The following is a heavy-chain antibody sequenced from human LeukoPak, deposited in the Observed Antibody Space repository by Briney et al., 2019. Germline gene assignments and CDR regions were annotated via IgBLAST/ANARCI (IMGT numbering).Heavy chain of an antibody. V-gene: IGHV4-39*01. J-gene: IGHJ5*02. Sequence: KTSETLSLTCTVSGGSIRSASYYWVWIRQPPGKVLEWIGSIYYSGSTYYRPSLKSRVTISVDTSKNQFFLKLTPVTAADTAVYYCARHGGSPDWFDPWGQGTLVTVSS. CDR3: ARHGGSPDWFDP. D-gene: IGHD3-3*01. CDR2: IYYSGST. CDR1: GGSIRSASYY.